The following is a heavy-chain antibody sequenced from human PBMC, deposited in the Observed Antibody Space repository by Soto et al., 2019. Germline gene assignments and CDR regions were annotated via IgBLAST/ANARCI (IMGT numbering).Heavy chain of an antibody. CDR2: XNXXXRX. J-gene: IGHJ5*01. V-gene: IGHV4-34*01. D-gene: IGHD3-22*01. CDR1: DGSFSGHS. CDR3: STRAYDTNGYYRFDP. Sequence: SETLSPSSAFYDGSFSGHSWTSIRQSPGKGLEWIXDXNXXXRXNXXXSXXXXVTISLDTSKNQFSLTLSAVTAADTAMYYCSTRAYDTNGYYRFDPWGQGTLVTVSS.